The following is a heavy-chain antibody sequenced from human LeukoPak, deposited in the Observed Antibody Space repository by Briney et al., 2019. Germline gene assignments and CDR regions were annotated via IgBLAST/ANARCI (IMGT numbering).Heavy chain of an antibody. J-gene: IGHJ4*02. CDR2: INSDGSNT. CDR1: GFTVSSYW. CDR3: ARSRIRWEQYYFDY. D-gene: IGHD4-23*01. V-gene: IGHV3-74*01. Sequence: GGSLRLSCVVSGFTVSSYWMHWVRQVPGKGLVWVSRINSDGSNTNYADSVKGRFTISRDSAKNTLYLQMNSLRAEDTAVYYCARSRIRWEQYYFDYWGQGTLVTVSS.